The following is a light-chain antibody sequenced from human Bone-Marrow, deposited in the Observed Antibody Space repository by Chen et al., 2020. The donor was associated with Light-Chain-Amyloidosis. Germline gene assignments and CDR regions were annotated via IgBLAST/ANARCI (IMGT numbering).Light chain of an antibody. J-gene: IGLJ1*01. CDR2: AVS. Sequence: QFALTQPASVSGSPGQSITISCTGTSGDVGTYNYVSWYQQHPGKAPKVMIYAVSNRPSGVPNRFSGSKSGNSASLTISGLQAEDEADYYCSSFTSSSSYVFGPGTKVTVL. CDR3: SSFTSSSSYV. CDR1: SGDVGTYNY. V-gene: IGLV2-14*01.